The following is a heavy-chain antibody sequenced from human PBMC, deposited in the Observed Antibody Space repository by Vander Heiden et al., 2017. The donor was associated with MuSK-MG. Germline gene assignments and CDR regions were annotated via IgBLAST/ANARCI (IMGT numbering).Heavy chain of an antibody. J-gene: IGHJ6*02. CDR2: ISSSSSTI. D-gene: IGHD6-19*01. V-gene: IGHV3-48*01. CDR3: ARDAVAVAGMYYYYGMDV. CDR1: GFTFSSYS. Sequence: EVQLVESGGGLVQPGGSRRLSCAASGFTFSSYSMNWVRQAPGKGLEWVSYISSSSSTIYYADSVKGRFTISRDNAKNSLYLQMNSLRAEDTAVYYCARDAVAVAGMYYYYGMDVWGQGTTVTVSS.